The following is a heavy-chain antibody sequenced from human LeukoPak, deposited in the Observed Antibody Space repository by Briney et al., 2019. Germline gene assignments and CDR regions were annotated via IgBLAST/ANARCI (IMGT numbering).Heavy chain of an antibody. J-gene: IGHJ5*02. V-gene: IGHV3-53*01. Sequence: GGSLRLSCAASGFTVSSNYMSWVRQAPGKGLEWVSVIYSGGSTYYADSVKGRFTISRDNSKNTLYLQMNSLRAEDTAVYYCAREGATIGDQAFDPWGQGTLVTVSS. CDR2: IYSGGST. D-gene: IGHD5-12*01. CDR1: GFTVSSNY. CDR3: AREGATIGDQAFDP.